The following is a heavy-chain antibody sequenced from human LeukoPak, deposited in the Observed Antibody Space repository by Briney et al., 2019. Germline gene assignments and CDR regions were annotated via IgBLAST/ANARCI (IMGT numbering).Heavy chain of an antibody. CDR2: IRYDGSNK. CDR3: AKDPSFRPGYFDY. CDR1: GFTFSSYS. V-gene: IGHV3-30*02. Sequence: PGGSLRLSCAASGFTFSSYSMNWVRQAPGKGLERVAFIRYDGSNKYYADSVKGRFTISRDNSKNTLYLQMNSLRAEDTAVYYCAKDPSFRPGYFDYWGQGTLVTVSS. J-gene: IGHJ4*02.